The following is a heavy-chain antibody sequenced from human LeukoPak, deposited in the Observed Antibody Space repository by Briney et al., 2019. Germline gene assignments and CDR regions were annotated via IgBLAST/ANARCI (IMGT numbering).Heavy chain of an antibody. Sequence: GGSLRLSCAASGFTFSNYWMSWVRQAPGKGLGWVANIKQDGSEKYYVDSVKGRFTISRDNSKNTLYLQMNSLRAEDTAVYYCARDHTDPYCSGGSRYFDYWGQGTLVTVSS. CDR1: GFTFSNYW. D-gene: IGHD2-15*01. CDR3: ARDHTDPYCSGGSRYFDY. V-gene: IGHV3-7*03. J-gene: IGHJ4*02. CDR2: IKQDGSEK.